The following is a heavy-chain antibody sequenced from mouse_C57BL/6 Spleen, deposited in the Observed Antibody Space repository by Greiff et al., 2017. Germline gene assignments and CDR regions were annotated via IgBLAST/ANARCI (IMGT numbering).Heavy chain of an antibody. CDR2: ISDGGSYT. CDR1: GFTFSSYA. J-gene: IGHJ3*01. CDR3: ARDQGSHWDGAWFAY. V-gene: IGHV5-4*01. Sequence: EVMLVESGGGLVKPGGSLKLSCAASGFTFSSYAMSWVRQTPEKRLEWVATISDGGSYTYYPDNVKGRFTISRDNAKNNLYLQMSHLKSEDTAMYYCARDQGSHWDGAWFAYWGQGTLVTVSA. D-gene: IGHD4-1*01.